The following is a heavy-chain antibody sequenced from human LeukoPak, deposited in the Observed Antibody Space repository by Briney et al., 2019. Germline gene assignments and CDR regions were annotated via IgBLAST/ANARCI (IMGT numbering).Heavy chain of an antibody. V-gene: IGHV4-4*07. Sequence: SEALSLTCTVSGGSISSYYWSWIRQPAGKGLEWIGRSYTSGSTNYNPSLKSRVTMSVDTSKNQFSLKLSSVTAADPAVYYCARVGSSSLDYYYYYMDVWGKGTTVTVSS. J-gene: IGHJ6*03. CDR2: SYTSGST. D-gene: IGHD6-6*01. CDR1: GGSISSYY. CDR3: ARVGSSSLDYYYYYMDV.